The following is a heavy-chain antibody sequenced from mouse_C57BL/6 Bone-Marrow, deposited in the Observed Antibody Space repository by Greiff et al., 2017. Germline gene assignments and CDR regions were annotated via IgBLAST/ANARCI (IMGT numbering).Heavy chain of an antibody. J-gene: IGHJ2*01. V-gene: IGHV1-4*01. D-gene: IGHD3-2*02. CDR3: ARSETAQALDY. CDR2: INPSSGYT. CDR1: GYTFTSYT. Sequence: QVQLQQSGAELARPGASVKMSCTASGYTFTSYTMHWVKQRPGQGLEWIGYINPSSGYTKYNQKFKGKATLTADKSSSTAYMQLSSLTSEDTAVYYCARSETAQALDYWGQGTTLTVSS.